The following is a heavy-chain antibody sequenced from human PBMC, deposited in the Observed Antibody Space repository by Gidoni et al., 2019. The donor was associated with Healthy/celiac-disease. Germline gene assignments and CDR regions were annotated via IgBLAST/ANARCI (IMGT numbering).Heavy chain of an antibody. CDR2: IIPIFGTA. D-gene: IGHD3-22*01. Sequence: QVQLVQSGAEVKKPGSSVKVSCKASGGTFSSYAISWVRQAPGQGLEWMGGIIPIFGTANYAQKFQGRVTITADESTSTAYMELSSLRSEDTAVYYCARTYYYDSSGYPWYFDLWGRGTLVTVSS. CDR3: ARTYYYDSSGYPWYFDL. J-gene: IGHJ2*01. CDR1: GGTFSSYA. V-gene: IGHV1-69*01.